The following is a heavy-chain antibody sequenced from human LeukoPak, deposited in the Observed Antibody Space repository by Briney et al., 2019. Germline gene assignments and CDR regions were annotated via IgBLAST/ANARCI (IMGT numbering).Heavy chain of an antibody. J-gene: IGHJ4*02. D-gene: IGHD1-1*01. CDR2: IWFDGSNK. CDR1: VFIFSNDS. V-gene: IGHV3-33*01. CDR3: VRDPSGSGFAFDS. Sequence: GGSLRLSCAASVFIFSNDSMHWVRQAPCKGLEWVAFIWFDGSNKHYADSVKGRFTISRDNSEDTLYLQMNSLRAEDTAVYYCVRDPSGSGFAFDSWGQGALVTVSS.